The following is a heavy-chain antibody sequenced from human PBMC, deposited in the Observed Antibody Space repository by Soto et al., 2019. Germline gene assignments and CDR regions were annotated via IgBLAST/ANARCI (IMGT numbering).Heavy chain of an antibody. CDR1: GYTFTSYD. J-gene: IGHJ6*02. Sequence: ASVNVSCKASGYTFTSYDINWVRQATGQGLEWMGWMNPNSGNTGYAQKFQGRVTMTRNTSISTAYMELSSLRSEDTAVYYCARNSGGYYDFWSGYYGYGMDVWGQGTTVTVSS. V-gene: IGHV1-8*01. CDR3: ARNSGGYYDFWSGYYGYGMDV. D-gene: IGHD3-3*01. CDR2: MNPNSGNT.